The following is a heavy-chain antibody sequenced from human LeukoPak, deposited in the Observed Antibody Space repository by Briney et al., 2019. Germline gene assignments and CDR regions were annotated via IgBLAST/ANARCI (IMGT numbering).Heavy chain of an antibody. CDR1: GFTFRNAW. V-gene: IGHV3-15*01. CDR3: TDLGDYAVG. CDR2: IKSKTDGGTT. D-gene: IGHD4-17*01. J-gene: IGHJ4*02. Sequence: GGSLRLSCAASGFTFRNAWMSWVRQAPGKGLEWVGSIKSKTDGGTTDYAAPVKGRFTIPRDDSKNTLYLQMNSLKTEDTGVYYCTDLGDYAVGWGQGTLVTVSS.